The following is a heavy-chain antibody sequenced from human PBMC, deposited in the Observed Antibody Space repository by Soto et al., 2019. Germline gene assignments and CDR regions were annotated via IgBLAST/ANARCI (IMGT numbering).Heavy chain of an antibody. CDR1: GGSFSGYY. CDR3: ASPACGGDCDY. CDR2: INHSGST. J-gene: IGHJ4*02. Sequence: SETLSLTCAVYGGSFSGYYWSWIRQPPGKGLEWIGEINHSGSTNYNPSLKSRVTLSVDTSKNQFSLKLSSVTAADTAVYYCASPACGGDCDYWGQGTMVTVYS. D-gene: IGHD2-21*02. V-gene: IGHV4-34*01.